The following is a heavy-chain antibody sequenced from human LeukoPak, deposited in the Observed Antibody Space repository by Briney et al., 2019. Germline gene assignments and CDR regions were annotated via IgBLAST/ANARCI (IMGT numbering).Heavy chain of an antibody. CDR2: INHSGST. Sequence: IGEINHSGSTNYNPSLKSRVTISVDTSKNQFSLKLSSVTAADTAVYYCARGLSGSSYYFDYWGQGTLVTVSS. D-gene: IGHD1-26*01. J-gene: IGHJ4*02. V-gene: IGHV4-34*01. CDR3: ARGLSGSSYYFDY.